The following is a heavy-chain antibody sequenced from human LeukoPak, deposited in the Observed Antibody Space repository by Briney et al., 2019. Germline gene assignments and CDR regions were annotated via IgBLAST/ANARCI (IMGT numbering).Heavy chain of an antibody. J-gene: IGHJ4*02. V-gene: IGHV3-66*02. CDR3: AILPGY. Sequence: GGSLRLSCVASGLVVSNNYMSWVRQAPGKGLKWVSVIYSDGGTHYADSVKGRFIISRDNSKNTLYLQMNSLRLDDTGVYYCAILPGYWGQGTLVTVSS. CDR2: IYSDGGT. CDR1: GLVVSNNY.